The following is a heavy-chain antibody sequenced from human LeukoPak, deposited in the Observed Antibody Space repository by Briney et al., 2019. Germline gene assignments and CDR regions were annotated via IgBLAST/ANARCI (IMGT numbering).Heavy chain of an antibody. CDR2: IKQDGSEK. Sequence: PGGSLRLSCAASGFTFSSYWVSWVRQAPGKGLEWVANIKQDGSEKYYVDSVKGRFTISRDNAKNSLYLQMNSLRAEDTAVYYCARPPGVAAAGTSTLNYFDYWGQGTLVTVSS. J-gene: IGHJ4*02. D-gene: IGHD6-13*01. CDR3: ARPPGVAAAGTSTLNYFDY. CDR1: GFTFSSYW. V-gene: IGHV3-7*01.